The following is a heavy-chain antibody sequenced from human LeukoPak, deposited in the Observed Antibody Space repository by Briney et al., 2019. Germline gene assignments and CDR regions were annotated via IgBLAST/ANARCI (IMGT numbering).Heavy chain of an antibody. V-gene: IGHV3-30*18. D-gene: IGHD6-19*01. CDR2: ISNDGINK. Sequence: GGSLRLSCAASRFTFITYGMHWVRQAPGKGLEWVAVISNDGINKYYADSVKGRFTISRDNSKNTLYLRMNSLRTEDTAVYYCAKDRSGAVAGTNYFDYWGQGTLVTVSS. J-gene: IGHJ4*02. CDR3: AKDRSGAVAGTNYFDY. CDR1: RFTFITYG.